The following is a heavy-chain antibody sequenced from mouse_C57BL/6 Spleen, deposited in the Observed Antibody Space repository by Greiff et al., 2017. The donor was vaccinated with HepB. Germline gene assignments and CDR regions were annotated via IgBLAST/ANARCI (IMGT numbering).Heavy chain of an antibody. V-gene: IGHV5-6*01. CDR3: AREMVTTVVAHYAMDY. D-gene: IGHD1-1*01. Sequence: VQLQQSGGDLVKPGGSLKLSCAASGFTFSSYGMSWVRQTPDKRLEWVATISSGGSYTYYPDSVKGRFTISRDNAKNTLYLQMSSLKSEDTAMYYCAREMVTTVVAHYAMDYWGQGTSVTVSS. J-gene: IGHJ4*01. CDR1: GFTFSSYG. CDR2: ISSGGSYT.